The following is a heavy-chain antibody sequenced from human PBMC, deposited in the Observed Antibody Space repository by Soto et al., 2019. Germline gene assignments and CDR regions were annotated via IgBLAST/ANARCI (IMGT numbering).Heavy chain of an antibody. Sequence: EVQLVESGGGLVQPGGSLRLSCAASGFTVSSDYMSWVRQAPGKGLQWVSVIYSGGSTYYADAVKGRFTISRDNSKNTLFLQMTNLRAEDTAVYYCARAPRDCSGGSCPIDAFDAWGQGTMVTVSS. V-gene: IGHV3-66*01. CDR2: IYSGGST. CDR1: GFTVSSDY. D-gene: IGHD2-15*01. J-gene: IGHJ3*01. CDR3: ARAPRDCSGGSCPIDAFDA.